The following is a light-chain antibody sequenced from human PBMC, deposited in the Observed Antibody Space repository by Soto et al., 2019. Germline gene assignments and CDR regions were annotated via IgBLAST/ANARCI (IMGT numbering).Light chain of an antibody. V-gene: IGKV3-15*01. J-gene: IGKJ2*03. CDR1: RDISTN. CDR2: GSS. CDR3: QHYNNWPPYS. Sequence: ETVMTQSPDTLSVSPGESATLSCRASRDISTNLAWFHQKPGQAPRLVLYGSSKRAADIPARFSGSGSGTRFTLTITSLQSADFGVYYCQHYNNWPPYSFGQGTKVEIK.